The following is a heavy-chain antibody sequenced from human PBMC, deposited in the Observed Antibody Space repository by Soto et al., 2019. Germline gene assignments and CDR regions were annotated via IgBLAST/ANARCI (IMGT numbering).Heavy chain of an antibody. CDR3: ARSSPHNGYTAPCDY. V-gene: IGHV4-39*01. D-gene: IGHD3-16*01. CDR2: IYYSGST. CDR1: GGSISSSSYY. J-gene: IGHJ4*01. Sequence: PSETLSLTCTVSGGSISSSSYYWGWIRQPPGKGLEWIGSIYYSGSTYYNPSLKSRVTISVDTSKNQFSLKLSSVTAADTAVYYCARSSPHNGYTAPCDYWGQGTLVTVSS.